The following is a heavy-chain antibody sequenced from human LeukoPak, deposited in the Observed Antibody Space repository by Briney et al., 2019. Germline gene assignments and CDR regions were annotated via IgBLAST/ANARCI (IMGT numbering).Heavy chain of an antibody. CDR1: GYSFTSYW. D-gene: IGHD5-18*01. CDR2: IYPGDSDT. CDR3: ARRSFGYSYGLDYYYYGMDV. Sequence: GESLKISCKGSGYSFTSYWIGWVRQMPGKGLEWMGIIYPGDSDTRYSPSFQGQVTISADKSISTAYLQWSSLKASDTAMYYRARRSFGYSYGLDYYYYGMDVWGQGTTVTVSS. V-gene: IGHV5-51*01. J-gene: IGHJ6*02.